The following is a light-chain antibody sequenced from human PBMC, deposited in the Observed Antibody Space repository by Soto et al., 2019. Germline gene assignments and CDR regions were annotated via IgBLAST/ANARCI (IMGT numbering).Light chain of an antibody. Sequence: IVLTQSPGTLSLSPGERATLSCRASQSVSSNYLVWYQQKPGQAPRLLIYGTSTRATGIPDRFSGSGSGTDFTLTISRLEPEDFAVYYCQQYGSSPGTFGQGTKVDIK. J-gene: IGKJ1*01. CDR1: QSVSSNY. CDR2: GTS. V-gene: IGKV3-20*01. CDR3: QQYGSSPGT.